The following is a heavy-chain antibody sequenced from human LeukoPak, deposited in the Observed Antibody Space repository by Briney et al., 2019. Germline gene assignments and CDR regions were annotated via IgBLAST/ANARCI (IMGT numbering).Heavy chain of an antibody. CDR1: GYTFINYY. D-gene: IGHD6-19*01. CDR2: INPSGGHT. V-gene: IGHV1-46*01. CDR3: ARESSLAVAGTAFDY. Sequence: ASVKVSCKTSGYTFINYYIHWVRQAPGQGLEWTAIINPSGGHTRYEQKFQGRLSMTMDTSTSTVYMEMTSLRSEDTAVYYCARESSLAVAGTAFDYWGQGTLVTVSS. J-gene: IGHJ4*02.